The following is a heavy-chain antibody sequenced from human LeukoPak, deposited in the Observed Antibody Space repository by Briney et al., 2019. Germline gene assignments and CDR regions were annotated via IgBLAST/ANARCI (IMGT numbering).Heavy chain of an antibody. D-gene: IGHD2-21*02. CDR2: FSYNGKT. Sequence: SETLSLTCTVSGGSISTYYWSWIRQAPGKGLEWIGYFSYNGKTNYNPSLESRVIISVATSKSQFSLKLSSVTDADTAVYYCARHLGVTAAPLGYWGRGTLVTVSS. CDR3: ARHLGVTAAPLGY. J-gene: IGHJ4*02. CDR1: GGSISTYY. V-gene: IGHV4-59*08.